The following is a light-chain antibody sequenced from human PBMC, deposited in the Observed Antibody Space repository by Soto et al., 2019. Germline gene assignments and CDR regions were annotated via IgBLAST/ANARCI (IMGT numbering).Light chain of an antibody. CDR2: GAS. CDR1: QSVSSN. CDR3: QHYNNWPALYT. J-gene: IGKJ2*01. Sequence: EIVMTQSPATLSVSPGERAALSCRASQSVSSNLAWYQQKPGQAPRLLIYGASTRATGIPARFSGSASGTELTLSISSLQYEDFAVYYCQHYNNWPALYTFGQGTKLEIK. V-gene: IGKV3-15*01.